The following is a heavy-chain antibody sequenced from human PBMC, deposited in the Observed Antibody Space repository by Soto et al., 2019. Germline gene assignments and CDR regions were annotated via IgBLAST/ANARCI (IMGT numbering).Heavy chain of an antibody. D-gene: IGHD3-16*01. Sequence: EVQLVESGGGLVQPGGSLRLSCAASGFRFTNSWMSWVRQAPGKGLEWVAHINQDGSQKYYVDSVKGRFTISRDNAKSPLYLQMNSLRAEAPAVYYGATWADAVNVALSQRWGRGTLVSVAS. CDR3: ATWADAVNVALSQR. J-gene: IGHJ1*01. CDR2: INQDGSQK. CDR1: GFRFTNSW. V-gene: IGHV3-7*01.